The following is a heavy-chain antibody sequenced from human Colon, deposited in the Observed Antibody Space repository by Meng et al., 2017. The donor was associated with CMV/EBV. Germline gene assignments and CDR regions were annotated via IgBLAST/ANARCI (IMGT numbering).Heavy chain of an antibody. Sequence: GESLKISCAASGFTFRSHAMSWVRQAPGKGLEWVSGFSRGGENSYYADSVRGRFTISRDISKSTLYLQMDSLRAEDTALYYCAKGSTDGFNGLFDSWGQGALVTVSS. CDR2: FSRGGENS. CDR1: GFTFRSHA. CDR3: AKGSTDGFNGLFDS. V-gene: IGHV3-23*01. J-gene: IGHJ4*02. D-gene: IGHD5-24*01.